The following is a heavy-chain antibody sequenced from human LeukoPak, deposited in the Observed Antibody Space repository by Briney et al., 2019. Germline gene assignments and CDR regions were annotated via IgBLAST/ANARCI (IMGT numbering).Heavy chain of an antibody. Sequence: GGSLRLSCAVPGFTFSSYWMSWVPQAPGKGLGGVANIKQEGSEKYYVDSAKGRFTISRDNAKNSLYLQMNSLRAEDTAVYYCARRAVVVPAAIGTFDYWGQGTLVTVSS. V-gene: IGHV3-7*01. J-gene: IGHJ4*02. CDR1: GFTFSSYW. CDR2: IKQEGSEK. D-gene: IGHD2-2*02. CDR3: ARRAVVVPAAIGTFDY.